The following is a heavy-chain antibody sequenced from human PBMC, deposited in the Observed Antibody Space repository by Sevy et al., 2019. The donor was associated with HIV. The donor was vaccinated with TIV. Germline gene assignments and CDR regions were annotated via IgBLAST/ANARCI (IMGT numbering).Heavy chain of an antibody. D-gene: IGHD6-19*01. V-gene: IGHV4-39*01. J-gene: IGHJ4*02. CDR3: ARPDSSGWYWS. Sequence: SETLSLTCTVSGGSISSSSYYWGWIRQPPGKGLEWIGSIYYSGSTYYNPSLKSRVTISVDTSKNQFSLKLSSVTAADTAVYYCARPDSSGWYWSWGQRTMVTVSS. CDR1: GGSISSSSYY. CDR2: IYYSGST.